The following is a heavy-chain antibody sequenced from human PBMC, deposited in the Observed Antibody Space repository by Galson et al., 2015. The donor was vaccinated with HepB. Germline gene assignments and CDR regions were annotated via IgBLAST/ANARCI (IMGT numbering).Heavy chain of an antibody. J-gene: IGHJ4*02. D-gene: IGHD3-22*01. CDR2: ISYDGSNK. Sequence: SLRLSCAASGFTFSSYGMHWVRQAPGKGLEWVAVISYDGSNKYYADSVKGRFTISRDNSKNTLYLQMNSLRAEDTAVYYCAKGGYYYDSSLHQDYWGQGTLVTVSS. CDR3: AKGGYYYDSSLHQDY. CDR1: GFTFSSYG. V-gene: IGHV3-30*18.